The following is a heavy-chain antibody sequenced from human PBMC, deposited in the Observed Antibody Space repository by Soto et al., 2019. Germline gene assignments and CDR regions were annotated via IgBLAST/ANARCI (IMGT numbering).Heavy chain of an antibody. D-gene: IGHD2-2*01. Sequence: QVQLVQSGAEVKKPGASVKVSCKASGYTFTSYDINWVRQATGQGLEWMGWMNPNSGNTGYAQKFQGRVTMTRNTSISTAYMELSSLRSADTAVYYCARGRSNCSSTSCYGEYYYYYMDVWGKGTTVTVSS. V-gene: IGHV1-8*01. J-gene: IGHJ6*03. CDR3: ARGRSNCSSTSCYGEYYYYYMDV. CDR2: MNPNSGNT. CDR1: GYTFTSYD.